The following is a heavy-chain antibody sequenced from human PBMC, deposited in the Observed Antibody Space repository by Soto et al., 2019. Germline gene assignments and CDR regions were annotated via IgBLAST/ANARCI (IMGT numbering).Heavy chain of an antibody. J-gene: IGHJ4*02. CDR2: ISGGGTGT. CDR3: AKGHYYDNVGNWVANQAFDS. D-gene: IGHD3-22*01. CDR1: GFSFNNYA. Sequence: GGSLRLSCAFSGFSFNNYAMNWVRLAPGKGLEWVSSISGGGTGTYSADAVRGRFTISSDKSRNTVYLQMSSLRAEDTAVYYCAKGHYYDNVGNWVANQAFDSWGQGSLVTVSS. V-gene: IGHV3-23*01.